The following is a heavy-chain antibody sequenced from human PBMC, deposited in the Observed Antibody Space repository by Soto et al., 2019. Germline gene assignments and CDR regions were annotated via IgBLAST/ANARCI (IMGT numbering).Heavy chain of an antibody. CDR1: GYTFTGQY. J-gene: IGHJ4*02. CDR2: INPNSGGT. D-gene: IGHD6-6*01. Sequence: QVQLMQSGAEVKKPGASVKVSCKASGYTFTGQYIHWVRQAPGQGLEWMGWINPNSGGTHYAQKFQGSVNMTRDTSISTAYMELRRLRSDDTSVYYCARDGEYSSSSGLLSYWGQGTLVTVSS. CDR3: ARDGEYSSSSGLLSY. V-gene: IGHV1-2*02.